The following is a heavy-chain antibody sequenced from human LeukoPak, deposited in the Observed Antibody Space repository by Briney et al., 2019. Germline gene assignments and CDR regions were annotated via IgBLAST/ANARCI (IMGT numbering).Heavy chain of an antibody. CDR1: GFTFSSYA. J-gene: IGHJ4*02. Sequence: GSLRLSCAASGFTFSSYAMSWVRQAPGKGLEWVSGISASGGSTYYADSVKGRFTISRDNSKNTLYLQMNSLRAEDTAVYYCAKDAPGYYDVDYFDYWGQGTLVTVSS. CDR3: AKDAPGYYDVDYFDY. V-gene: IGHV3-23*01. D-gene: IGHD3-10*02. CDR2: ISASGGST.